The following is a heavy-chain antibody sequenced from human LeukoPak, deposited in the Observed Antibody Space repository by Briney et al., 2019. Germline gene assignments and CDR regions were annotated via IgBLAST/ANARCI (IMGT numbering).Heavy chain of an antibody. CDR1: RFTFSSYS. J-gene: IGHJ4*02. D-gene: IGHD3-10*01. V-gene: IGHV3-21*01. CDR3: ARADITMVRGVTYYFDY. CDR2: ISSSSSYI. Sequence: GGSLRLSCAASRFTFSSYSMTWVRQAPGKGLEWVSSISSSSSYIYYADSVKGRFTISRDNAKNSLYLQMNSLRAEDTAVYYCARADITMVRGVTYYFDYWGQGTLVTVSS.